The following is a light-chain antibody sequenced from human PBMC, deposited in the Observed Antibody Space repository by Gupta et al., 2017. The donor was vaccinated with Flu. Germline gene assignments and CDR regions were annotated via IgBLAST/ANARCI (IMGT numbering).Light chain of an antibody. CDR3: AAWDDSLNGPWV. CDR1: SSNIGSNT. V-gene: IGLV1-44*01. CDR2: SNN. Sequence: QSVLPQPPSASGTPGQRVTSSCSGSSSNIGSNTVNWYQQLPGTAPKLLIYSNNQRPSGVPDRFSGSKSGTSASLAISGLQSEDEADYYCAAWDDSLNGPWVFGGGTKLTVL. J-gene: IGLJ3*02.